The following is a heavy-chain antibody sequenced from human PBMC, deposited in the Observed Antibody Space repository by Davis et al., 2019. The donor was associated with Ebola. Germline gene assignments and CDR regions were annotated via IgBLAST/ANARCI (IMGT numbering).Heavy chain of an antibody. J-gene: IGHJ3*02. CDR3: VRDYLFALDI. CDR2: IGTRGDPT. Sequence: GESLKISCAASGFTFSSYTMNWVRQAPGKGLEWVSYIGTRGDPTVYADSVKGRFTVSRDDANNSLSLLMNGLRDEDTAIYYCVRDYLFALDIWGKGTMFTVSS. CDR1: GFTFSSYT. V-gene: IGHV3-48*02.